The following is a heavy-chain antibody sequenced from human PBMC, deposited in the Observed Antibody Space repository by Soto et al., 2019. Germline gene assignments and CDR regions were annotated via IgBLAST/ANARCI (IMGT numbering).Heavy chain of an antibody. Sequence: GGSLRLSCAASGFTFSSYWMSWVRQAPGKGLEWVANIKQDGSEKYYVDSVKGRFTISRDNSKNTLYLQMNGLRAEDTAVYYCAKGEVNYYDSSGYYPDPFDYWGQGTLVTVSS. J-gene: IGHJ4*02. CDR3: AKGEVNYYDSSGYYPDPFDY. CDR2: IKQDGSEK. CDR1: GFTFSSYW. D-gene: IGHD3-22*01. V-gene: IGHV3-7*01.